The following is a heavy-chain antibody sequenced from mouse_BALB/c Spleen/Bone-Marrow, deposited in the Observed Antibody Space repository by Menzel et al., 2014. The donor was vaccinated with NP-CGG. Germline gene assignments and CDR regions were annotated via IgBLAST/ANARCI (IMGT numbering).Heavy chain of an antibody. CDR2: ISSGGNYT. Sequence: EVQLVESGGGLVKPGGSLKLSCAASGFTFSSYAMSWVRQTPEKRLEWVATISSGGNYTYYPDSVKGRFSISRDNAKNTLYLQMSSLRSEDTALYYCARHGGYDAGAWFAYWGQGTLVTVSA. D-gene: IGHD2-2*01. CDR3: ARHGGYDAGAWFAY. CDR1: GFTFSSYA. V-gene: IGHV5-9-3*01. J-gene: IGHJ3*01.